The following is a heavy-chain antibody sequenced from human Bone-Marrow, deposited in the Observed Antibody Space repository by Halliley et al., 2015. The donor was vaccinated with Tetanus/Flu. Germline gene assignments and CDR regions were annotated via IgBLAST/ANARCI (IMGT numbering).Heavy chain of an antibody. CDR2: IKQGGIEK. Sequence: WVANIKQGGIEKHYGDSVKGRFTISRDNAKNSMYLQMNSLRGEDTAVYYCARASPEDYAYYFNFWGQGTLVTVSS. CDR3: ARASPEDYAYYFNF. V-gene: IGHV3-7*04. D-gene: IGHD4-17*01. J-gene: IGHJ4*02.